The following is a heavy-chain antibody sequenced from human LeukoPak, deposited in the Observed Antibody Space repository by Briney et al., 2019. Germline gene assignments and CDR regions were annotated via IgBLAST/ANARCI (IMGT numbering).Heavy chain of an antibody. Sequence: SETLSLTCAVSGGSISSYYWIWIRQPPGKGLEWIGYIYYSGSTNYNPSLKSRVTISVDTSKNQFSLKLSSVTAADTAVYYCASLSDTAIDYWGQGTLVTVSS. CDR2: IYYSGST. CDR3: ASLSDTAIDY. D-gene: IGHD3-16*02. J-gene: IGHJ4*02. V-gene: IGHV4-59*08. CDR1: GGSISSYY.